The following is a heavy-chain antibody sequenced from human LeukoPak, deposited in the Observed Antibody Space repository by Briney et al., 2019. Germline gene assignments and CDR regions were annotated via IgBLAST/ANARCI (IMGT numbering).Heavy chain of an antibody. V-gene: IGHV1-3*03. J-gene: IGHJ4*02. CDR1: GYTFTRYA. Sequence: ASVKVSCKASGYTFTRYAIHWVRQAPGQRLEWMGWINAGNGNTRYSQDFQDRLTFTRDTSPTTAYMELSSMRSEDMAVYYCAREISGYQDRYFDNWGQGTLVTVSP. D-gene: IGHD3-22*01. CDR3: AREISGYQDRYFDN. CDR2: INAGNGNT.